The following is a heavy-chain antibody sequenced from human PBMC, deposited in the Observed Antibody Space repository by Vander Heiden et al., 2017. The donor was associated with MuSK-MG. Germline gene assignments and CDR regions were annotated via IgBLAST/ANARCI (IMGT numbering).Heavy chain of an antibody. Sequence: QLQIQESGPGLVKPSETLSLTCTVSGGSITMSSHFWGWIRQPPGKGLEWIGTMFYTGSTYYNPSLKSRVTMSVDTSNNQFSLKLTSVTAADTAIYYCARPSIYWGQGTLVTVSP. D-gene: IGHD6-6*01. V-gene: IGHV4-39*01. CDR2: MFYTGST. CDR1: GGSITMSSHF. J-gene: IGHJ4*02. CDR3: ARPSIY.